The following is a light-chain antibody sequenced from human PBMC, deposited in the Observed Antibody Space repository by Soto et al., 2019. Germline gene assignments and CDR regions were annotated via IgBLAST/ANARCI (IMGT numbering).Light chain of an antibody. J-gene: IGKJ1*01. CDR3: QQYKDYWT. Sequence: DVRMTQSPSTLSASVGDRVTITCRASQSISRWLAWYQQKPGKAPKLLIYETSSLEDGVPSRFTGSGSGTEFSLTITSLQPEDFASYYCQQYKDYWTLGQGTKVDIK. CDR2: ETS. CDR1: QSISRW. V-gene: IGKV1-5*03.